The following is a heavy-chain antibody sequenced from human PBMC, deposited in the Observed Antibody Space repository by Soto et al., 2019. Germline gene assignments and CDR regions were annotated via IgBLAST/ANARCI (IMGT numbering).Heavy chain of an antibody. V-gene: IGHV3-23*01. CDR1: GFAFPNCA. CDR2: ISGSGDIT. CDR3: AKGATSTWYDFDY. J-gene: IGHJ4*02. Sequence: QLLESGGGVVQPGGSLRLSCAASGFAFPNCAMSWVRQAPGKGLEWVSGISGSGDITHYADSVMGRFAISRDNSKDTLYLQVSSLRAEDTAVYYCAKGATSTWYDFDYWGQGTLVTVSS. D-gene: IGHD6-13*01.